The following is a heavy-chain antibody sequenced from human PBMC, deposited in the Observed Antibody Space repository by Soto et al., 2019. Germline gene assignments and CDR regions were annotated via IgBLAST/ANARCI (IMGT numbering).Heavy chain of an antibody. CDR1: GFTFSTDS. V-gene: IGHV3-48*01. Sequence: GGSLRLSCAAFGFTFSTDSMIWVRQAPGKGLEWVSYFSGGSSTIYYADSVKGRFTISRDNAKNSLYLQMNSLRAEDTAVYYCARMEQVRAWSGFSPNKYNYYMDVWGKGTTVTVSS. CDR2: FSGGSSTI. CDR3: ARMEQVRAWSGFSPNKYNYYMDV. D-gene: IGHD3-3*01. J-gene: IGHJ6*03.